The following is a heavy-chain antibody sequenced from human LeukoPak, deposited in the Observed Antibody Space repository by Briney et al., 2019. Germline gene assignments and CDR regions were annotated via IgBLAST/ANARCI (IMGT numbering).Heavy chain of an antibody. CDR3: AAIAAAGPRPFDY. Sequence: SETLSLTCTVSRGSVSTYYWSWIRQPPGKGLEWIGCSHYSGSTNYNPSLKSRVTISVDTSKNQFSLKLSSVTAADTAVYYCAAIAAAGPRPFDYWGQGTLVTVSS. V-gene: IGHV4-59*02. D-gene: IGHD6-13*01. CDR2: SHYSGST. J-gene: IGHJ4*02. CDR1: RGSVSTYY.